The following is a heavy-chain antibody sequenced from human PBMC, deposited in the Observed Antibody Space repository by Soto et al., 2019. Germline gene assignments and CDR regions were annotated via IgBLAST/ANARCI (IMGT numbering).Heavy chain of an antibody. D-gene: IGHD3-22*01. J-gene: IGHJ5*02. CDR2: IYDSGST. V-gene: IGHV4-61*01. CDR1: AGSVSSVSSY. Sequence: PSETLSLTCTLSAGSVSSVSSYWSWLRQPPGKGLEWIGYIYDSGSTNYNPSLKSRDTISVDTSKNQFSLKRSSVTAADTAVYYWARAASHIKLNYYDSSGYPNWFDPWGQGTLVTVSS. CDR3: ARAASHIKLNYYDSSGYPNWFDP.